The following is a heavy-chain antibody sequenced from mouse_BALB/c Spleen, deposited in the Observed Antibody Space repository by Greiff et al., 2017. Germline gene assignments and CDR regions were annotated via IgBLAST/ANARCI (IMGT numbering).Heavy chain of an antibody. D-gene: IGHD1-2*01. V-gene: IGHV7-3*02. CDR3: ARDITTGTYYFDY. CDR2: IRNKANGYTT. Sequence: EVQGVESGGGLVQPGGSLRLSCATSGFTFTDSYMSWVRQPPGKALEWLGFIRNKANGYTTEYSASVKGRFTISRDNSKSILYLQMNTLRAEDSATYCCARDITTGTYYFDYWGQGTTLTVSS. CDR1: GFTFTDSY. J-gene: IGHJ2*01.